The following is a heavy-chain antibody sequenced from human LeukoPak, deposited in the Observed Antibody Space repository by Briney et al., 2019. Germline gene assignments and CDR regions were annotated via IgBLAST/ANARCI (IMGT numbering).Heavy chain of an antibody. CDR1: GGSISSYY. CDR3: ARHYYDNSGFLSYFDY. J-gene: IGHJ4*02. D-gene: IGHD3-22*01. CDR2: ISYSGST. V-gene: IGHV4-59*08. Sequence: SETLSLTCTVSGGSISSYYWSWIRQPPGKGLEWIGYISYSGSTNYKSSLKSRVTMSVDTSKNQFSLKLSSVTAADTAVYYCARHYYDNSGFLSYFDYWGQGTLVTVSS.